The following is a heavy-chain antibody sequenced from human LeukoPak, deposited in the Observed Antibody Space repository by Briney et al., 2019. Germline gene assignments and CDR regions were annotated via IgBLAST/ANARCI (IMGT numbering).Heavy chain of an antibody. CDR3: ARGEYGSGSYHIDY. CDR1: GFTVSSNY. J-gene: IGHJ4*02. V-gene: IGHV3-66*01. Sequence: GGSLRLSCAASGFTVSSNYMSWVRQAPGKGLEWVSVIYIGGNTYYADSVKGRFTISRDNAKNSLYLQMNSLRAEDTAVYYCARGEYGSGSYHIDYWGQGTLVTVSS. CDR2: IYIGGNT. D-gene: IGHD3-10*01.